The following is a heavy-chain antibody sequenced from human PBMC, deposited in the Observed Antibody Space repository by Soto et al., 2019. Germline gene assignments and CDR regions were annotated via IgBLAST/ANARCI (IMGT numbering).Heavy chain of an antibody. CDR3: ARDDEYSGNGMDV. D-gene: IGHD3-10*01. J-gene: IGHJ6*02. V-gene: IGHV3-33*01. Sequence: QVQLVESGGGVVQPGRSLRLSCAASEFTFSNYGMHWVRRAPGKGLEWVAVILNDGSNRYHADSVKDRFTISRDNSKNTLYLQMNSLRAEDTAVYYCARDDEYSGNGMDVWAQGTTVTVS. CDR2: ILNDGSNR. CDR1: EFTFSNYG.